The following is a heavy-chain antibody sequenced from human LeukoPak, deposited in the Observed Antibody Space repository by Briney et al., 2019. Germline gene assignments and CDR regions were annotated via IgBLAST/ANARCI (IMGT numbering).Heavy chain of an antibody. D-gene: IGHD3-22*01. CDR1: GFTFSSYW. CDR2: IKQDGSEK. V-gene: IGHV3-7*01. Sequence: GGSLRLSCAASGFTFSSYWMSWVRQAPGKGLEWVANIKQDGSEKYYVDSVKGRFTISRDNAKNSLYLQMNSLRAEDTAVYYCAREGRYYYDSSDRGDYYGMDVWGQGTTVTVSS. J-gene: IGHJ6*02. CDR3: AREGRYYYDSSDRGDYYGMDV.